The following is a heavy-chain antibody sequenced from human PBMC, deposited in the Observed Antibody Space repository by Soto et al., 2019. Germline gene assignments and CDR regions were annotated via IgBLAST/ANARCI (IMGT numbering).Heavy chain of an antibody. CDR1: GGSISSSNW. CDR2: IYHSGST. CDR3: ARGVPYSYGYVSWFDP. Sequence: SSETLSLTCAVSGGSISSSNWWSWVRQPPGKGLEWIGEIYHSGSTNYNPSLKSRVTISVDTSKNQFSLKLSSVTAADTAVYYCARGVPYSYGYVSWFDPWGQGTLVTVSS. V-gene: IGHV4-4*02. D-gene: IGHD5-18*01. J-gene: IGHJ5*02.